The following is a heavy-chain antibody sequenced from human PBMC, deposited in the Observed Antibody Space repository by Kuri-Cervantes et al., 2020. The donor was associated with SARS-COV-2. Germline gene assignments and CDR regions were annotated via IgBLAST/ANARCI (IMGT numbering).Heavy chain of an antibody. CDR3: AGVGIAARWYFDY. Sequence: SETLSLTCTVSGGSISSSSYYWGWIRQPPGKGLEWIGSIYHSGSTYYNPFLKSRVTISVDTSKNQFSLRLSSVTAADTAVYYCAGVGIAARWYFDYWGQGTLVTVSS. J-gene: IGHJ4*02. V-gene: IGHV4-39*07. CDR2: IYHSGST. D-gene: IGHD6-6*01. CDR1: GGSISSSSYY.